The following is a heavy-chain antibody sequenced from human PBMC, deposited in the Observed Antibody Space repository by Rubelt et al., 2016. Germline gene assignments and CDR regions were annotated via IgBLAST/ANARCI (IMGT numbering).Heavy chain of an antibody. CDR2: INAGTVNT. D-gene: IGHD5-18*01. CDR1: GYTFTSYA. Sequence: QVQLVQSGAEVKKPGASVKVSCKASGYTFTSYAMHWVRQAPGHRLEWMGWINAGTVNTKYSQKLQGRVTSTRDTSASTAYMELSSLRSEDTAVYYCARSKDTAMVTDADWYFDLWGRGTLVTVSS. CDR3: ARSKDTAMVTDADWYFDL. J-gene: IGHJ2*01. V-gene: IGHV1-3*01.